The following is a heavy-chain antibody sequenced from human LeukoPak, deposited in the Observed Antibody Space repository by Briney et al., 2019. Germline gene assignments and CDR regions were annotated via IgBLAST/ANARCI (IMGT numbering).Heavy chain of an antibody. V-gene: IGHV2-70*11. CDR1: GFSLSTSGMC. CDR3: AREYYYDSSGLDAFDI. D-gene: IGHD3-22*01. CDR2: IDWDDDK. J-gene: IGHJ3*02. Sequence: ESGPPLVNPTQTLTLTCTFSGFSLSTSGMCVSWIRQPPGKALEWLARIDWDDDKYYSTSLKTRLTISKDTSKNQVVLTMTNMDPVDTATYYCAREYYYDSSGLDAFDIRGQGTMVTVSS.